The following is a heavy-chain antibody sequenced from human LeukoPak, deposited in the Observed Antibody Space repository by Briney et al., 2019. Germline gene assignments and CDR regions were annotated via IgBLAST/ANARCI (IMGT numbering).Heavy chain of an antibody. D-gene: IGHD6-13*01. CDR3: ARDGAAAGPNWFDP. J-gene: IGHJ5*02. Sequence: GASVKVSCKASGGTFSSYAISWVRQAPGQGLEWMGIINPSGGGTSYAQKFQGRVTMTRDTSTSTVYMELSSLRSEDTAVYYCARDGAAAGPNWFDPWGQGTLVTVSS. CDR2: INPSGGGT. V-gene: IGHV1-46*01. CDR1: GGTFSSYA.